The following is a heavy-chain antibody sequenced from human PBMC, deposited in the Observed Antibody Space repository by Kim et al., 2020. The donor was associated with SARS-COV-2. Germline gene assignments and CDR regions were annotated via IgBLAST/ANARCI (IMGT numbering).Heavy chain of an antibody. Sequence: SETLSLTCTVSGASIISTIYSWAWIRQPPGKRLEWIVNFHSSGSTFYNPSLNSRCTVSIDTSKNQYPLRRTSVTAADTAVYYWARLPTAYPDWVAPWGQGTLLTLS. CDR2: FHSSGST. D-gene: IGHD2-21*02. CDR1: GASIISTIYS. V-gene: IGHV4-39*01. CDR3: ARLPTAYPDWVAP. J-gene: IGHJ5*02.